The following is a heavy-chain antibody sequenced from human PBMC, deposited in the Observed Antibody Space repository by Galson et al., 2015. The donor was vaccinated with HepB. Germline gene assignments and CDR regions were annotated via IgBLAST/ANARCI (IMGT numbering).Heavy chain of an antibody. D-gene: IGHD1-26*01. CDR2: INPSGGST. CDR1: GYTFTSCY. V-gene: IGHV1-46*01. J-gene: IGHJ4*02. CDR3: ARDGLIVGATRDY. Sequence: SCKASGYTFTSCYMHWARQAPGQGLEWMGIINPSGGSTSYAQKLQGRVTMTTDTSTSTAYMELRSLRSDDTAVYYCARDGLIVGATRDYWGQGTLVTVSS.